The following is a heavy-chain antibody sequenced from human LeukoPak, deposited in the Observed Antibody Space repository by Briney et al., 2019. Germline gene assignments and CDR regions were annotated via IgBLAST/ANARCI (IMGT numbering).Heavy chain of an antibody. CDR3: ARDPANAEALWFGGGGMDV. J-gene: IGHJ6*02. D-gene: IGHD3-10*01. CDR1: GGSISSGGYY. V-gene: IGHV4-31*03. Sequence: SQTLSLTCTVSGGSISSGGYYWSWIRQHPGKGLEWIGYIYYSGSTYYNPSLKSRVTISVDTSKNQFSLKLSSVTAADTAVYYWARDPANAEALWFGGGGMDVWGQGTTVTVSS. CDR2: IYYSGST.